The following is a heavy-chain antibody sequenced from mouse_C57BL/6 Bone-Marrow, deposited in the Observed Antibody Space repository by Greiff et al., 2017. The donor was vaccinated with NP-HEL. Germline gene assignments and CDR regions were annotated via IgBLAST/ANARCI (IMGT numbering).Heavy chain of an antibody. Sequence: QVHVKQSGAELVRPGASVTLSCKASGYTFTDYEMHWVKQTPVHGLEWIGAIDPETGGTAYNQKFKGKAILTADKSSSTAYMGLRSLTSEDSAVYYCTRGDYYYGSRYYFDYWGQGTTLTVSS. J-gene: IGHJ2*01. D-gene: IGHD1-1*01. V-gene: IGHV1-15*01. CDR1: GYTFTDYE. CDR3: TRGDYYYGSRYYFDY. CDR2: IDPETGGT.